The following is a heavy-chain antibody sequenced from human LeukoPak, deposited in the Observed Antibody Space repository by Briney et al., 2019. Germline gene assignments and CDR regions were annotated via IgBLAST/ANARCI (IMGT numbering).Heavy chain of an antibody. D-gene: IGHD5-18*01. CDR3: ARRWGYSYGNWYFDL. Sequence: PGGSLRLSCAASGFTFSSYWMSWVRQAPGKGLEWVANIKQDGSEKYYVDSVKGRFTISRDNAKNSLYLQMNSLRAEDTAVYYCARRWGYSYGNWYFDLWGRGTLVTVSS. V-gene: IGHV3-7*01. CDR1: GFTFSSYW. J-gene: IGHJ2*01. CDR2: IKQDGSEK.